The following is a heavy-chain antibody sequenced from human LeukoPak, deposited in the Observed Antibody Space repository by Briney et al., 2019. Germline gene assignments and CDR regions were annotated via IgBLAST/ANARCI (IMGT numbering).Heavy chain of an antibody. J-gene: IGHJ3*02. CDR2: IKQDGSLK. CDR1: GFTFSSYW. Sequence: GGSLRLSCAASGFTFSSYWMSWVRQAPGKGLDWVANIKQDGSLKYYVDSVKGRFTISRDNAKNSLYLQMNSLRVEDTAVYYCARDTAPAFNIWGQGTMVTVSS. V-gene: IGHV3-7*03. D-gene: IGHD2-21*02. CDR3: ARDTAPAFNI.